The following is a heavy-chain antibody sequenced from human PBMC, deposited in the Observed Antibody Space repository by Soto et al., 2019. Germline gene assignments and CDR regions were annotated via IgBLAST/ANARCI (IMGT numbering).Heavy chain of an antibody. V-gene: IGHV3-30-3*01. Sequence: QVQLVQSGGGVVQAGNSLRLSCTASGLTFTSSSFHWVRQAPGKGLEWVAVISENGDRQYSTESVRGRFLISRDSSKNTVYLQTNSPRPEDTGVYFCARRLATTVSALGYWGQGALVTVSS. CDR1: GLTFTSSS. CDR3: ARRLATTVSALGY. J-gene: IGHJ4*02. D-gene: IGHD4-17*01. CDR2: ISENGDRQ.